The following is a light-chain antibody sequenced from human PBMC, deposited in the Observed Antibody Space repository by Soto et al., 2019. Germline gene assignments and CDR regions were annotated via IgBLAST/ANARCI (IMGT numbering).Light chain of an antibody. CDR1: SGGIASNY. Sequence: NFMLTQPHSVSESPGKTVTISCTRSSGGIASNYVQWYQQRPGSAPTTVIYEHNQRSSGVPDRFSGSTDGSSNSASLTISGLQTEDEADYYCQSYDSSTVIFGGGTKVTVL. CDR2: EHN. CDR3: QSYDSSTVI. J-gene: IGLJ2*01. V-gene: IGLV6-57*04.